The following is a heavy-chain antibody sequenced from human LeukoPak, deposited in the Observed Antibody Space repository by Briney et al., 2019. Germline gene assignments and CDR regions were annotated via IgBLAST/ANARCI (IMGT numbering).Heavy chain of an antibody. D-gene: IGHD2-8*02. Sequence: GGSLRLPCAASGFTFSSYAMSCVRQAPGKGLEWVSAISWSGCNTYYTDSVKGRFTISRDNSKNTLYLKMNSLRAEDTAVYYCAKSVVNGDPNWFDPWGQGTLVTVSS. CDR1: GFTFSSYA. CDR2: ISWSGCNT. CDR3: AKSVVNGDPNWFDP. J-gene: IGHJ5*02. V-gene: IGHV3-23*01.